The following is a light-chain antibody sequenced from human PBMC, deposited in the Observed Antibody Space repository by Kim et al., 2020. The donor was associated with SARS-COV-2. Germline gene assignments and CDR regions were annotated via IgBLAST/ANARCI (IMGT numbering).Light chain of an antibody. J-gene: IGLJ3*02. V-gene: IGLV6-57*02. CDR2: EDN. CDR3: QSYDSSNWV. Sequence: FMLTQPHSVSESPGKTVTISCTGSSGSIASNYVQWYQQRPGSAPTTVIYEDNQRPSGVPDRFSGSIDSSSNSASLTISGLKTEDEADYYCQSYDSSNWVFGGGTQLTVL. CDR1: SGSIASNY.